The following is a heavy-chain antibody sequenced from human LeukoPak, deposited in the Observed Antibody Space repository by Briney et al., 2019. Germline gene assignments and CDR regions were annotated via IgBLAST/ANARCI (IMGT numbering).Heavy chain of an antibody. CDR3: ARGAGGSGTASDY. Sequence: PGGSLRLSCAASGFTFSSYWMHWVRQAPGKGLVWVSLINTDGSSTNYADSVRGRSTISRDNAKNTLHLQMNSLRAEDTAVYYCARGAGGSGTASDYWGQGTLVTVSS. D-gene: IGHD3-10*01. J-gene: IGHJ4*02. CDR2: INTDGSST. V-gene: IGHV3-74*01. CDR1: GFTFSSYW.